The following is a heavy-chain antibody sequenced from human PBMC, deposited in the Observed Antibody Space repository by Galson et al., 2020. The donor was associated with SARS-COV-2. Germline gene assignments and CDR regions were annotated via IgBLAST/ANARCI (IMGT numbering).Heavy chain of an antibody. CDR3: ARANDAFDI. Sequence: SETLSLTCAVYGGSFSGYYWSWIRQPPGKGLEWIGEINHSGSTNYNPSLMRRVTVSVDTSKNQFSLKLSSVTAADTAVYYCARANDAFDIWGQGTMVTVSS. CDR1: GGSFSGYY. CDR2: INHSGST. D-gene: IGHD7-27*01. V-gene: IGHV4-34*01. J-gene: IGHJ3*02.